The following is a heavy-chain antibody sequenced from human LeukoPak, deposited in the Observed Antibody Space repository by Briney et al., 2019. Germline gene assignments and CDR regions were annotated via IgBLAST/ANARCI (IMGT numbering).Heavy chain of an antibody. V-gene: IGHV4-4*07. Sequence: PSETLSPTCTVSGGSISSYYWSWIRQPAGKGLEWIGRIYTSGSTNYNPSLKSRVTMSVDTSKNQFSLRLSSVTAADTAVYFCARRRIVTGPAYYFDFWGQGALVTVSS. CDR2: IYTSGST. D-gene: IGHD1-14*01. CDR3: ARRRIVTGPAYYFDF. J-gene: IGHJ4*02. CDR1: GGSISSYY.